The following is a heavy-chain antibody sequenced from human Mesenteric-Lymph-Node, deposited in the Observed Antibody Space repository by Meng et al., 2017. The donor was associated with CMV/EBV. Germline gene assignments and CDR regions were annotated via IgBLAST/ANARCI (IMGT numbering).Heavy chain of an antibody. D-gene: IGHD2-15*01. CDR2: ISSSGSTI. CDR1: GFTFSSYE. Sequence: GGSLRLSCAASGFTFSSYEMNWVRQAPGKGLEWVSYISSSGSTIYYADSVKGRFTISRDNAKNSLYLQMNSLRAEDTAVYYCARGASVVVVAATRVGDPLFDPWGQGTPVTVSS. J-gene: IGHJ5*02. V-gene: IGHV3-48*03. CDR3: ARGASVVVVAATRVGDPLFDP.